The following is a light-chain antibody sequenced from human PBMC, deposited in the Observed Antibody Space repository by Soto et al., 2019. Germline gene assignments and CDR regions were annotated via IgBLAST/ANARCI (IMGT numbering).Light chain of an antibody. V-gene: IGKV2-24*01. Sequence: EIVMTQTPLFPPVTLGQQASISCRSSQSLVRSDGNTYLSWLHQRPGQPPRVLIYKISNRFSGVPDRFSGSGAGTDFTLKISRVEAEDVGVYYCMQATQFPYTFGQGTKLEIK. J-gene: IGKJ2*01. CDR2: KIS. CDR3: MQATQFPYT. CDR1: QSLVRSDGNTY.